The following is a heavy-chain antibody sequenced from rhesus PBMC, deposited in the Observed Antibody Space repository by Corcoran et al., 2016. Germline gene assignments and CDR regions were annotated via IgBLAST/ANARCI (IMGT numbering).Heavy chain of an antibody. CDR1: GYIFTSYV. Sequence: QEQLVQSGAEVKKPGASVKVSCKASGYIFTSYVISWLRQAPGQGFEWMGGIHPGSGSTSYDQKFQGRGTITADMSTSTVYMELSSLRSEDMAVYYCAADRNTYIDYWGQGVLVTVSS. J-gene: IGHJ4*01. V-gene: IGHV1-70*01. D-gene: IGHD4-23*01. CDR2: IHPGSGST. CDR3: AADRNTYIDY.